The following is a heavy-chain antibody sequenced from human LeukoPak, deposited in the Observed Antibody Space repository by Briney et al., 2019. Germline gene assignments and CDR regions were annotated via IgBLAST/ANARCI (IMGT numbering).Heavy chain of an antibody. D-gene: IGHD5-18*01. CDR3: AKDLKRYSYGHPGP. V-gene: IGHV3-30*18. J-gene: IGHJ5*02. Sequence: PGGSLRLSCAASGFTFSSYGMHWVRQAPGKGLEWVAVISYDGSNKYYADSVKGRFTISRDNSKNTLYLQINSLRAEDTAVYYCAKDLKRYSYGHPGPWGQGTLVTVSS. CDR1: GFTFSSYG. CDR2: ISYDGSNK.